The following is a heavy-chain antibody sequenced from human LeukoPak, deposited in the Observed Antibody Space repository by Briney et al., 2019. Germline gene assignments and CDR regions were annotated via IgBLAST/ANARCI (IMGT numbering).Heavy chain of an antibody. CDR3: ARDGGIAAAGNWFDP. CDR2: IYNSVST. CDR1: GGSLSSSS. D-gene: IGHD6-13*01. J-gene: IGHJ5*02. V-gene: IGHV4-4*07. Sequence: SETLSLTCTLSGGSLSSSSSSWTRDPAGKGLEWIGCIYNSVSTNYNPSLKSRVTISVDKSKNQCSLKLSSVTAADTAVYYCARDGGIAAAGNWFDPWGQGTLVTVSS.